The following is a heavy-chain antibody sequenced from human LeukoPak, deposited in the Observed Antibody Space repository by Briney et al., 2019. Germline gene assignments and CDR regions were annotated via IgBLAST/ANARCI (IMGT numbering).Heavy chain of an antibody. V-gene: IGHV3-11*01. CDR1: GFTFSDYY. J-gene: IGHJ4*02. D-gene: IGHD6-19*01. CDR3: ARDNSGLYGDYDY. Sequence: GGSPRLSCAASGFTFSDYYMSWIRQAPGKGLEWVSYISSSGSTIYYADSVKGRFTISRDNAKNSLYLQMYSLRAEDTAVYYCARDNSGLYGDYDYWGQGTLVTVSS. CDR2: ISSSGSTI.